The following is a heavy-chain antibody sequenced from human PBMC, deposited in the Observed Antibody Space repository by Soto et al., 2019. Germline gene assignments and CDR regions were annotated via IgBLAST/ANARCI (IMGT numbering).Heavy chain of an antibody. CDR2: IYSSGTT. J-gene: IGHJ5*02. D-gene: IGHD6-19*01. CDR1: GGSVNNYY. V-gene: IGHV4-4*07. CDR3: VGDIGWSGWFAP. Sequence: SETLSLTCTVSGGSVNNYYRSWIRQAAGKGLEWIGRIYSSGTTNYNPSLKSRVTMSVDMSKSQFSLTLRSVTAADTAVYYCVGDIGWSGWFAPWVQGTLVTVSS.